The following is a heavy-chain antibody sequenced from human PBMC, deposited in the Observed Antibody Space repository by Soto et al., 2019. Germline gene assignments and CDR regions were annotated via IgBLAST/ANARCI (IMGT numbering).Heavy chain of an antibody. CDR2: ISSSSSYT. V-gene: IGHV3-11*05. Sequence: QVPLVESGGGLVKPGGSLRLSCAASGFTFSDYYMSWIRQAPGKGLEWVSYISSSSSYTNYADSVKGRFTISRDNAKNSLYLQMNSLRAEDTAVYYCARDITDYGDYARALDYWGQGTLVTVSS. CDR3: ARDITDYGDYARALDY. D-gene: IGHD4-17*01. CDR1: GFTFSDYY. J-gene: IGHJ4*02.